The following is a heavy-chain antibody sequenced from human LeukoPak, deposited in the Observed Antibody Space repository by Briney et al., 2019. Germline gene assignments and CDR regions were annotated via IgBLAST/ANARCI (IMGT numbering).Heavy chain of an antibody. CDR2: ISSSSNTI. D-gene: IGHD3-10*01. V-gene: IGHV3-48*02. CDR1: EFTFSSYS. CDR3: ARGDGWFGELLNFDN. Sequence: GGSLRLSCAASEFTFSSYSMNWVRQAPGKGLEWVSYISSSSNTIYYADSVKGRFTISRDNDKNSLYLQMNSLRDEDTAVYYCARGDGWFGELLNFDNWGQGTLVTVSS. J-gene: IGHJ4*02.